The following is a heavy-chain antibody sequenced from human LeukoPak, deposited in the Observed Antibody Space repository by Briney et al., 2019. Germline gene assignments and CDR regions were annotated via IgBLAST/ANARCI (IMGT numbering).Heavy chain of an antibody. CDR2: MNPNSGNT. J-gene: IGHJ4*02. CDR3: ARGPIGGLRKGFDI. Sequence: GSSVKVSCKTIGGRFKSSGFSWVRQATGQGLEWMGWMNPNSGNTGYAQKFQGRVTMTRNTSISTAYMELSSLRSEDTAVYYCARGPIGGLRKGFDIWGQGTLVTVSS. V-gene: IGHV1-8*01. D-gene: IGHD1-26*01. CDR1: GGRFKSSG.